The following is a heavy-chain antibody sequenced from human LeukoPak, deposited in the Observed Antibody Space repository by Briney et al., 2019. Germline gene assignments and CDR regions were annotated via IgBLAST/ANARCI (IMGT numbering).Heavy chain of an antibody. V-gene: IGHV4-59*08. J-gene: IGHJ5*02. D-gene: IGHD3-9*01. CDR2: IYYSGST. Sequence: SETLSLTCTVSGASISTYYWAWIRQVPGKGLEWIGEIYYSGSTIYNPSLKSRVLMSVDTSKNQFSLNLTSVTATDTAVYYCARALRDYDVLTGVAQGWIDPWGQGALVTVSS. CDR1: GASISTYY. CDR3: ARALRDYDVLTGVAQGWIDP.